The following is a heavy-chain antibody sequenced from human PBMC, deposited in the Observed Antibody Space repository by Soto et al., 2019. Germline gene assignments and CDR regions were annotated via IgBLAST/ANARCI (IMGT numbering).Heavy chain of an antibody. D-gene: IGHD6-6*01. Sequence: ASVKVSCKASGGTFSSYAISWVRQPPGQGLEWMGGIIPIFGTANYAQKFQGRVTITADESTSIAYMELSRLRSEDMAVYNCAKERIAARTGYYYYGMDVWGQGTTVTVSS. CDR1: GGTFSSYA. V-gene: IGHV1-69*13. CDR3: AKERIAARTGYYYYGMDV. CDR2: IIPIFGTA. J-gene: IGHJ6*02.